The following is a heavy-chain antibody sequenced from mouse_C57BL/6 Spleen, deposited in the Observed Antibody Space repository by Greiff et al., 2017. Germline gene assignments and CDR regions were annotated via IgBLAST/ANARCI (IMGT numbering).Heavy chain of an antibody. D-gene: IGHD2-4*01. V-gene: IGHV8-12*01. CDR1: GFSLSTSGMG. Sequence: QVTLKECGPGILQSSQTLSLTCSFSGFSLSTSGMGVSWIRQPSGKGLEWLAHIYWDDDKRYNPSLKSRLTISKDTSRNQVFLKITSVDTADTATYYCARREGKGYDYDVWFAYWGQGTLVTVSA. CDR2: IYWDDDK. J-gene: IGHJ3*01. CDR3: ARREGKGYDYDVWFAY.